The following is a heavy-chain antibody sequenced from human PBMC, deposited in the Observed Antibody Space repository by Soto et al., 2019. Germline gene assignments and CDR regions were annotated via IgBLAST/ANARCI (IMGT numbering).Heavy chain of an antibody. Sequence: GASVKVSCKASGYTFTNYDINWVRQATGQGLEWMGWINPNSGNTGYGQKFQGRVTMTRDTSISTAYMELSSLRSDDTAVYYCVRGEGYCSSASCYDYWGRGTLVTVSS. CDR3: VRGEGYCSSASCYDY. J-gene: IGHJ4*02. CDR1: GYTFTNYD. V-gene: IGHV1-8*01. CDR2: INPNSGNT. D-gene: IGHD2-2*01.